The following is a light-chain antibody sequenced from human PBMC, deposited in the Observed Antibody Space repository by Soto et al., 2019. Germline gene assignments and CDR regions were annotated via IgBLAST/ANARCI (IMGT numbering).Light chain of an antibody. V-gene: IGKV3-15*01. CDR2: GAS. CDR1: QSVSSN. Sequence: EIVMTQSPATLSVSPGERATLSCRASQSVSSNLAWYQQKPGQAPRLLIYGASTRATGIPARFSGSGSGTEFTLTISSLQSEDFAVYYCQQYNNWHGKFGQGTKVDIK. J-gene: IGKJ1*01. CDR3: QQYNNWHGK.